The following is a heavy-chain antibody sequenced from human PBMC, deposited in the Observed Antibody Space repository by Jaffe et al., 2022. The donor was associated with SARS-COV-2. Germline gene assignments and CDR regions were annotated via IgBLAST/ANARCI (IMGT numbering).Heavy chain of an antibody. V-gene: IGHV1-18*01. J-gene: IGHJ4*02. CDR1: GYTFTNFA. Sequence: QVQLVQSGTEVKQPGASVKVSCKASGYTFTNFAISWVRQAPGQGLEWMGLISTYSGNTNYAQKLQGRVTMTRDTSTSTAYMELRSLRSDDTAVYYCARDEAAAARPDYWGQGTLVTVSS. D-gene: IGHD6-6*01. CDR2: ISTYSGNT. CDR3: ARDEAAAARPDY.